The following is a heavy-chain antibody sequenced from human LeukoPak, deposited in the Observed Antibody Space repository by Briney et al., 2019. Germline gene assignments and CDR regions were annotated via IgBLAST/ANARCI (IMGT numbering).Heavy chain of an antibody. V-gene: IGHV1-18*01. J-gene: IGHJ6*02. CDR1: GYTFTSYG. CDR3: AREGPFGYYYYYYGMDV. CDR2: ISAYNGNT. Sequence: RASVKVSCKASGYTFTSYGISWVRQAPGQGLEWMGWISAYNGNTNYAQKLQGRVTLTTDTSTSTAYMELRSLRSDDTAVYYCAREGPFGYYYYYYGMDVGGQGTTVTVSS. D-gene: IGHD3-16*01.